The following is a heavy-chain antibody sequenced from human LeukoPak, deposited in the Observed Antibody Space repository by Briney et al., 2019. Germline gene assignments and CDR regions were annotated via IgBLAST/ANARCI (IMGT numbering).Heavy chain of an antibody. CDR3: ARVMYYYDSSGYCLGGIDY. D-gene: IGHD3-22*01. V-gene: IGHV3-53*01. Sequence: PGRSLRLSCPASGFTVSSNYMSSVSQDPGKWLEWLSVIYSGGSTYYADSVKGRFTISRDNSKNTLYLQMNSLRADDTAVYYCARVMYYYDSSGYCLGGIDYWGQGTLVTVSS. J-gene: IGHJ4*02. CDR2: IYSGGST. CDR1: GFTVSSNY.